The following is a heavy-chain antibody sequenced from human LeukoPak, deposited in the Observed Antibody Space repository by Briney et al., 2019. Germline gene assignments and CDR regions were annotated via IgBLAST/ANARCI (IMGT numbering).Heavy chain of an antibody. V-gene: IGHV1-24*01. CDR1: GFTFSSYG. CDR2: FDPEDGET. CDR3: ASAQGELGFDY. D-gene: IGHD1-26*01. J-gene: IGHJ4*02. Sequence: GGSLRLSCAASGFTFSSYGMHWVRQAPGKGLEWMGGFDPEDGETIYAQKFQGRVTMTEDTSTDTAYMELSSLRSEDTAVYYCASAQGELGFDYWGQGTLVTVSS.